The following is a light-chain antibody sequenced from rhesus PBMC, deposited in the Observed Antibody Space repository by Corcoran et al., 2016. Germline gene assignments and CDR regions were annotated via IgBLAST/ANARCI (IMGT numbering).Light chain of an antibody. Sequence: DIQMTQSPSSLSASVGDRVTITCRASQGNNTYLNWYKQTPGKAPKRLVYSASRMEGGVPSRFSGSGSGTDFSLTIRSLHTEGFATYYCIQYNSGPYTVGQGTKVEIK. CDR1: QGNNTY. V-gene: IGKV1-43*02. J-gene: IGKJ2*01. CDR2: SAS. CDR3: IQYNSGPYT.